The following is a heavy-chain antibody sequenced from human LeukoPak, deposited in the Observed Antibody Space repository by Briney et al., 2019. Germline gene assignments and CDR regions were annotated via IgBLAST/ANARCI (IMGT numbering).Heavy chain of an antibody. CDR3: AKGIPFDF. CDR1: FPVTNGFH. V-gene: IGHV4-38-2*02. J-gene: IGHJ4*02. D-gene: IGHD2-2*02. Sequence: SETLSLTCSVSFPVTNGFHWAWIRQPPGKGLEFMGHVHHTGTTYYNPSLNSRVTISVDTSKYQFSLRLTSVTAADTAVYFCAKGIPFDFWGQGRLVTVSS. CDR2: VHHTGTT.